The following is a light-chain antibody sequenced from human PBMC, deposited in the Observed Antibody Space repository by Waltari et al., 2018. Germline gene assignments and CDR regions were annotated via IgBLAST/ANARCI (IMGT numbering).Light chain of an antibody. Sequence: DIVMTQSPDSLAVSLGERATINCKSSQSVLYSSNNKNYLAWYQQKPGQPPKLLISWASTRESGVPDRFSGSGSVTDFTLTISSLQAEDVAVYYCQQYYSTPTFGGGTKVEIK. CDR2: WAS. CDR3: QQYYSTPT. CDR1: QSVLYSSNNKNY. V-gene: IGKV4-1*01. J-gene: IGKJ4*01.